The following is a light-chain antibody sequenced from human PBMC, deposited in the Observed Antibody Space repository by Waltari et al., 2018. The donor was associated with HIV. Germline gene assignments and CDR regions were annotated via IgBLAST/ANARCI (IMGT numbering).Light chain of an antibody. V-gene: IGLV2-14*01. CDR2: KVD. CDR1: DRAFGFSHF. J-gene: IGLJ2*01. CDR3: ASYTANDTVI. Sequence: SGLTQPASLAGFPGQSITIACTGADRAFGFSHFISWYQQHPGKVPKVILSKVDRRASGISDRFSGSKSGNTASLTISGLQTEDEAVYYCASYTANDTVIFAGGTTVTVL.